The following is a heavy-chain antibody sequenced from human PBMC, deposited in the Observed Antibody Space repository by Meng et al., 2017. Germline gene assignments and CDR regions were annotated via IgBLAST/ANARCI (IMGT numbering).Heavy chain of an antibody. CDR1: GFTFSSYA. D-gene: IGHD3-22*01. CDR3: AKAVTYYYDSSGYYPTYYFDY. J-gene: IGHJ4*02. CDR2: ISGSGGST. Sequence: LKISCAASGFTFSSYAMSWVRQAPGKGLEWVSAISGSGGSTYYADSVKGRFTISRDNSKNTLYLQMNSLRAEDTAVYYCAKAVTYYYDSSGYYPTYYFDYWGQGTLVTVSS. V-gene: IGHV3-23*01.